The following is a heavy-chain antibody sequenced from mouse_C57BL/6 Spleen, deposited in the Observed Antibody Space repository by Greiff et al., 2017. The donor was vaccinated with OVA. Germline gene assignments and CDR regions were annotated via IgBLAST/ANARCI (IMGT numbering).Heavy chain of an antibody. J-gene: IGHJ3*01. CDR3: ARGDYYGSSYVGWFAY. Sequence: QVQLQQPGAELVMPGASVKLSCKASGYTFTSYWMHWVKQRPGQGLEWIGEIDPSDSYTNYNQKFKGKSTLTVDKSSSTAYMQLSSLTSEDSAVYYCARGDYYGSSYVGWFAYWGQGTLVTVSA. CDR2: IDPSDSYT. CDR1: GYTFTSYW. V-gene: IGHV1-69*01. D-gene: IGHD1-1*01.